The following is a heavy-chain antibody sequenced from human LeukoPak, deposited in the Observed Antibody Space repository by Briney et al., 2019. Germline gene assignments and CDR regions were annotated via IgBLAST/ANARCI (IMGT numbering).Heavy chain of an antibody. CDR3: ARAISGRAGPFDY. J-gene: IGHJ4*02. Sequence: NPGGSLRLSCAASGFTFSSYSMNWVRQAPGKGLEWVSSISSSSSYIYYADSVKGRFTISRDNAKNSLYLQMNSLRAEDTAVYYCARAISGRAGPFDYWGQGTLVTVSS. CDR2: ISSSSSYI. V-gene: IGHV3-21*01. D-gene: IGHD6-19*01. CDR1: GFTFSSYS.